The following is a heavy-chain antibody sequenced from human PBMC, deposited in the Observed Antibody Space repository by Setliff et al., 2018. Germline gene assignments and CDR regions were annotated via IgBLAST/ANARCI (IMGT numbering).Heavy chain of an antibody. J-gene: IGHJ4*02. Sequence: PSETLSLTCTVSGGSISSGSYYWSWIRQPAGKGLEWIGRIYTSGSTYYNPSLKSRVTISVDTSKNQFSLKLSSVTAADTAVYYCARLWRRIQQIDYWGQGTLVTVSS. D-gene: IGHD3-10*01. CDR3: ARLWRRIQQIDY. CDR1: GGSISSGSYY. V-gene: IGHV4-61*02. CDR2: IYTSGST.